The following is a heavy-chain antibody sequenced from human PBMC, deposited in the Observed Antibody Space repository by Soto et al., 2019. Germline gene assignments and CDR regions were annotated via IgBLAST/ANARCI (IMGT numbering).Heavy chain of an antibody. D-gene: IGHD3-22*01. Sequence: ASVKVSCKASGYTFTSYGISWVRQAPGQGLEWMGWISAYNGNTNYAQKLQGRVTMTTDTSTSTAYMELRSLRSDDTAVYYCERGAYYYDSSGSSVWGQGTTVTVS. J-gene: IGHJ6*02. CDR2: ISAYNGNT. V-gene: IGHV1-18*01. CDR3: ERGAYYYDSSGSSV. CDR1: GYTFTSYG.